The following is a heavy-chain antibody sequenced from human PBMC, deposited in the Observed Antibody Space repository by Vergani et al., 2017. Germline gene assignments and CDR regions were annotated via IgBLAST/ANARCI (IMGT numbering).Heavy chain of an antibody. CDR3: AREGGRYQKPYYYGMDV. J-gene: IGHJ6*02. D-gene: IGHD2-2*01. Sequence: VQLVQSGAEVKKPGSSVKVSCKASGGTFSSYAMHWVRQAPGKGLEYVSAISSNGGSTYYANSVKGRFTISRDNSKNTLYLQMGSLRAEDMAVYYCAREGGRYQKPYYYGMDVWGQGTTVTVSS. CDR1: GGTFSSYA. CDR2: ISSNGGST. V-gene: IGHV3-64*01.